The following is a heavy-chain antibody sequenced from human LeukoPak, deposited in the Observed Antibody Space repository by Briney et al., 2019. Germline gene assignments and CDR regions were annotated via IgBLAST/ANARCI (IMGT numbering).Heavy chain of an antibody. D-gene: IGHD7-27*01. Sequence: GGSLRLSCAASGFTFSSHWMSWVRQAPGKGLEWVANIKLDGGEKYYVDSVKGRFTISRDNAKNSLYLQMNSLRAEDTAVYYCARAWGIDYWGQGTLVTVSS. V-gene: IGHV3-7*03. CDR3: ARAWGIDY. CDR1: GFTFSSHW. CDR2: IKLDGGEK. J-gene: IGHJ4*02.